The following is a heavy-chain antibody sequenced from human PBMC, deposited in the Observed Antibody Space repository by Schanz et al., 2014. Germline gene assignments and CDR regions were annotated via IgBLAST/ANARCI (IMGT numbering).Heavy chain of an antibody. J-gene: IGHJ4*02. Sequence: QVQLVESGGGLVKPGGSLRLSCAASGFTFTDYYISWIRQAPGMGLEWVSYISHNTFYTDYADSVKGRFTISRDNAKNSVYLQMNTLRAEDTAIYYCAKDLAAVGVFDYWGQGSLVTVSP. CDR1: GFTFTDYY. CDR3: AKDLAAVGVFDY. CDR2: ISHNTFYT. D-gene: IGHD6-13*01. V-gene: IGHV3-11*06.